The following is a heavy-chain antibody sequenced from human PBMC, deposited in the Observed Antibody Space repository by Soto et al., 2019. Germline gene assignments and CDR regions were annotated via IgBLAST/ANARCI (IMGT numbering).Heavy chain of an antibody. CDR1: GFTFSHYA. Sequence: QVQLVESGGGVVQPGRSLRVSCAASGFTFSHYAMHWVRQAPGKGLEWVAVVSYDGTKQFYADSVKGRFTISRDSSKSTLYLQMNNLRDEDTAVYYCARDRVYYYDSSGYYNFDFWGQGTLVTASS. CDR2: VSYDGTKQ. J-gene: IGHJ4*02. V-gene: IGHV3-30-3*01. CDR3: ARDRVYYYDSSGYYNFDF. D-gene: IGHD3-22*01.